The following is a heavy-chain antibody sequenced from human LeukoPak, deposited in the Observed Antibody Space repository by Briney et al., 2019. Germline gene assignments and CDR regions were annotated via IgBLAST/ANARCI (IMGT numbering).Heavy chain of an antibody. CDR3: VRDGAYYDSAPYNFDY. Sequence: GGSLRLSCAASGFTFSSYSINWVRQAPGKGLEWISSISNTNTYINYADSVKGRFTISRDNAKNSLYLQMTSLRAEDTAVYYCVRDGAYYDSAPYNFDYWDQGTLVAVSS. J-gene: IGHJ4*02. V-gene: IGHV3-21*01. D-gene: IGHD3-22*01. CDR1: GFTFSSYS. CDR2: ISNTNTYI.